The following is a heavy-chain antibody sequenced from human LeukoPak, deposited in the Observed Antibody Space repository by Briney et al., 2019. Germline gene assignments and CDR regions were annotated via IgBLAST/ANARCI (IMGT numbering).Heavy chain of an antibody. CDR3: AKRYSYIDY. CDR1: GFTFSSCA. D-gene: IGHD5-12*01. Sequence: HPGESLTLSCEASGFTFSSCAMTWVRQPPGKGLEWVSSITDSGGTTYYADSVKGRFTISRDNSRNTLYLQMNSLRGEDTAVYYCAKRYSYIDYWGQATLVTVSS. J-gene: IGHJ4*02. CDR2: ITDSGGTT. V-gene: IGHV3-23*01.